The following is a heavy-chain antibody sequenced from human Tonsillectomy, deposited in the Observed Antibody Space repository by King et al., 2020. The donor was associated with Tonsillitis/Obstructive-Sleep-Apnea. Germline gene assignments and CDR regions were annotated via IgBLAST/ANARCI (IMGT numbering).Heavy chain of an antibody. CDR3: VREGYCSRPSCYLDWYFDL. Sequence: VQLVESGGTLVQPGGSLRLSCAASGFTFSRSDMHWVRQPTGKGLEWVSAIGSGGDTYYPDSVKGRFTISRENGKNSLYLQMNSLRAEDTAVYYCVREGYCSRPSCYLDWYFDLWGRGTLVTVSS. CDR2: IGSGGDT. D-gene: IGHD2-2*01. J-gene: IGHJ2*01. V-gene: IGHV3-13*04. CDR1: GFTFSRSD.